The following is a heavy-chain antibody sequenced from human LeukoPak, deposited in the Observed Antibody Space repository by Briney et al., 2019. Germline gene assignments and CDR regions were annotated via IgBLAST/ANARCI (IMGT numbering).Heavy chain of an antibody. Sequence: SETLSLTCAVYGGSFSGYYWSWIRQPPGKGLEWIGEIDHSGSTNYNPSLKSRVTISVDTSKNQFSLKLSSVTAADTAVYYCARGTRYFDWLSTYFDYWGQGTLVTVSS. V-gene: IGHV4-34*01. CDR3: ARGTRYFDWLSTYFDY. CDR1: GGSFSGYY. J-gene: IGHJ4*02. D-gene: IGHD3-9*01. CDR2: IDHSGST.